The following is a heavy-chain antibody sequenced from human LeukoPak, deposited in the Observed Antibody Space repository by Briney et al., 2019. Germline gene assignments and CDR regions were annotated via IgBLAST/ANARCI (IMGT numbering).Heavy chain of an antibody. Sequence: NPSETLSLTCTVSGGSISSSSYYWGWIRQPPGKGLEWIGSIYYSGSTYYSPSLRSRVTISLDTSKNQFSLKLTSVTAADTAVYYCYYMDVWGKGTTVTISS. V-gene: IGHV4-39*07. J-gene: IGHJ6*03. CDR1: GGSISSSSYY. CDR2: IYYSGST. CDR3: YYMDV.